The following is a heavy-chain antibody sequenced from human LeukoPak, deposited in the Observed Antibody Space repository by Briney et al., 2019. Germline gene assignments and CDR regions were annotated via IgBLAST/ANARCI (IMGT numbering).Heavy chain of an antibody. V-gene: IGHV3-49*04. Sequence: GGSLRLSCTTSGVTFGDYAMSWVRQAPGKGLEWVGFIRSRAYGGTAEYAASVKGRFTISRDDSKSIAYLEMDSLKTEDTAVYYCTRDRHNNNYDSERPDQWGQGTLVTVSS. CDR3: TRDRHNNNYDSERPDQ. J-gene: IGHJ4*02. D-gene: IGHD3-22*01. CDR1: GVTFGDYA. CDR2: IRSRAYGGTA.